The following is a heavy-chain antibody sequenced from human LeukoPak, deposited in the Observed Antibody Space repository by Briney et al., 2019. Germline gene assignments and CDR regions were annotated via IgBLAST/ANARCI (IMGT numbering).Heavy chain of an antibody. CDR3: ARGRYYFDH. V-gene: IGHV4-59*08. Sequence: SETLSLTCTVSGASINSHFWSSIRQPPGKGLEWVGSIYYTGSSNYNPSLESRVTISVDTSKNQFSLKLSSVTAADTAVYYCARGRYYFDHWGRGTLVTVSS. CDR1: GASINSHF. J-gene: IGHJ4*02. CDR2: IYYTGSS.